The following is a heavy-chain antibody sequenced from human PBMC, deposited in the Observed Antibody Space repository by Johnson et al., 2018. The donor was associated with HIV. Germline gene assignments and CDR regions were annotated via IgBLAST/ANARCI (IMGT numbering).Heavy chain of an antibody. Sequence: VQLVESGGGVVQPGRSLRLSCAASGFTFSSYAMHWVRQAPGKGLEWVANIQQDGSETYYVASVNGRFTLPRENAKNSLYLQMNSLRAEDAAVYYCARGDLAAAGNGAFDIWGQGTMVTVSS. D-gene: IGHD6-13*01. CDR3: ARGDLAAAGNGAFDI. CDR2: IQQDGSET. J-gene: IGHJ3*02. CDR1: GFTFSSYA. V-gene: IGHV3-7*02.